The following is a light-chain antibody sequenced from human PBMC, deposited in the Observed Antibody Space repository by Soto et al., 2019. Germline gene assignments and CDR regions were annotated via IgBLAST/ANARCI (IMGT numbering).Light chain of an antibody. CDR1: QSVSSN. J-gene: IGKJ5*01. V-gene: IGKV3-15*01. Sequence: EIIMTKSPVSLSMSPSQRATLSRRASQSVSSNLAWYQQKPGQAPSLLIYGAFTRATGIPARFSGSGSGTEFTLTISSLQSEDFAVYYCQQYNKWPPITFGQGTRLEIK. CDR2: GAF. CDR3: QQYNKWPPIT.